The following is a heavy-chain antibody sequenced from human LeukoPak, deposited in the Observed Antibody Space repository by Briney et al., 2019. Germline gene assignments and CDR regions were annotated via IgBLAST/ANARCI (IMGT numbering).Heavy chain of an antibody. Sequence: SETLSLTCIVSGDSISYSSYYWGWIRQPPGRGLEWIGSIYYSGSTYYNPSLQSRVTISGDTSKNQFSLKLSSVTAADTAVYYCARTSYYNYDTDVWDQGTTVTVSS. J-gene: IGHJ6*02. CDR2: IYYSGST. CDR3: ARTSYYNYDTDV. CDR1: GDSISYSSYY. V-gene: IGHV4-39*01.